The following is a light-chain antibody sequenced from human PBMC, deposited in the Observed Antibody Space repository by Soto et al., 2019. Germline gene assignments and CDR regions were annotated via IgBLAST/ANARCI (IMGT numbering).Light chain of an antibody. V-gene: IGLV2-14*01. CDR2: EVS. Sequence: QSALTQPPSVSGTPGQSITISCPGTSSDVGGYNYVSWYQQHPGKAPKLMIYEVSNRPSGVSNRFSGSKSGNTASLTISGLQAEDEADYYCGSYTSSSTYVFGTGTKLTVL. J-gene: IGLJ1*01. CDR3: GSYTSSSTYV. CDR1: SSDVGGYNY.